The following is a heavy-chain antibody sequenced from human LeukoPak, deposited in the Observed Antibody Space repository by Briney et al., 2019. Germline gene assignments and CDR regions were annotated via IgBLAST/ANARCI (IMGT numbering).Heavy chain of an antibody. V-gene: IGHV4-59*01. CDR1: GGSLSGYY. CDR3: ARAIFEPYYYYYYYMDV. J-gene: IGHJ6*03. D-gene: IGHD3-3*01. Sequence: SETLSLTCAVSGGSLSGYYWSWIRQPPGKGLEWIGYIYYSGSTNYNPSLKSRVTISVDTSKNQFSLKLSSVTAADTAVYYCARAIFEPYYYYYYYMDVWGKGTTVTVSS. CDR2: IYYSGST.